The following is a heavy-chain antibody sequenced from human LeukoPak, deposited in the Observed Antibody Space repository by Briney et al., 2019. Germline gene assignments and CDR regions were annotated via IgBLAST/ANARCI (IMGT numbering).Heavy chain of an antibody. V-gene: IGHV3-21*01. CDR3: ARTHMVRQWIDP. Sequence: GGSLRLSCAASGFTFSVYSMNWVRQAPGKGLEWVSSISSSGNYIYYADSLKGRFTISRDNAKNSLYLQMNSLRAEDTAVYYCARTHMVRQWIDPWGQGTLVTVSS. CDR1: GFTFSVYS. CDR2: ISSSGNYI. D-gene: IGHD3-10*01. J-gene: IGHJ5*02.